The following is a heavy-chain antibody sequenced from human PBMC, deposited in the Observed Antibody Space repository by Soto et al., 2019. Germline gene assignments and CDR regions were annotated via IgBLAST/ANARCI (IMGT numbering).Heavy chain of an antibody. D-gene: IGHD2-8*01. CDR2: IRTKPYGGSA. CDR3: TSPMVSTYFYYGMDV. CDR1: GFTFSNNI. V-gene: IGHV3-49*04. Sequence: PGGSLRLSCTTSGFTFSNNIMSWVRQAPGKGLEWVGLIRTKPYGGSAQYAASVKGRFTISRDDSKSTAYLQMNSLTTEDTGVYYCTSPMVSTYFYYGMDVWGQGTTVTV. J-gene: IGHJ6*02.